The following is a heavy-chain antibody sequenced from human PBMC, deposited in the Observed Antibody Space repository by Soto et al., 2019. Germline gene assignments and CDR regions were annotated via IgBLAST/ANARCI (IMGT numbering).Heavy chain of an antibody. CDR1: GFSLSTSGVG. CDR2: IYWDGDK. CDR3: AHILAWDYDYVWGSYRSGTKYYFDY. J-gene: IGHJ4*02. V-gene: IGHV2-5*02. D-gene: IGHD3-16*02. Sequence: QITLKESGPTLVKPTQTLTLTCTFSGFSLSTSGVGVGWIRQPPGKALEWLALIYWDGDKRYRPSLKSRLTITKDTSKNQVVLTMTNMDPVDTATYYCAHILAWDYDYVWGSYRSGTKYYFDYWGQGTLVTVSS.